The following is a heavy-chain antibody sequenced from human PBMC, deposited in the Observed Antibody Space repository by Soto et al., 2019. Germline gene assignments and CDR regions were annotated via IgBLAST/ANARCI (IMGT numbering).Heavy chain of an antibody. CDR3: ARGEVVALGY. CDR2: IYHSGST. CDR1: GGSISSGGYS. J-gene: IGHJ4*02. D-gene: IGHD2-15*01. Sequence: QLQLQESGSGLVKPSQTLSLTCAVSGGSISSGGYSWSWIRQPPGKGLEWIGYIYHSGSTYYNPSIKSRVTILVDRPKNQLSLKLSSVTAADTAVYYCARGEVVALGYWGQGTLVTVSS. V-gene: IGHV4-30-2*01.